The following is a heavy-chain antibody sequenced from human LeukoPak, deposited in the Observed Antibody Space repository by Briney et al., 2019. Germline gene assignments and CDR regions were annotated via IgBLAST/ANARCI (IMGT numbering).Heavy chain of an antibody. Sequence: SVKVSCKASGGTFSSYAISWVRQAPGQGLEWMGGIIPIFGTANYAQKFQGGVTITTDESTSTAYMEPSSLRSEDTAVYYCARDGYYDSSGSLNPRDYWGQGTLVTVSS. CDR1: GGTFSSYA. V-gene: IGHV1-69*05. CDR3: ARDGYYDSSGSLNPRDY. CDR2: IIPIFGTA. D-gene: IGHD3-22*01. J-gene: IGHJ4*02.